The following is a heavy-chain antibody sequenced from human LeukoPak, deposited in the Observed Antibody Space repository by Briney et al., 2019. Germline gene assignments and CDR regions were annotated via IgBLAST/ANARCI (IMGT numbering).Heavy chain of an antibody. D-gene: IGHD6-19*01. Sequence: EASVKVSCKASGYTFTGYYMHWVRQAPGQGLEWMGRINPNSGGTNYAQKFQGRVTITRDTSISTAYMELSRLRSDATAVYYCARLSIAVAGTDYWGQGTLVTVSS. V-gene: IGHV1-2*06. CDR2: INPNSGGT. CDR1: GYTFTGYY. J-gene: IGHJ4*02. CDR3: ARLSIAVAGTDY.